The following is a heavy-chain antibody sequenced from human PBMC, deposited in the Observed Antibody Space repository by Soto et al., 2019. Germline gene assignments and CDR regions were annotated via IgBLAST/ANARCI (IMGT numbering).Heavy chain of an antibody. CDR3: ARVNSGYDYYYYGMDV. J-gene: IGHJ6*02. CDR2: IIPIFGTA. CDR1: GGTFSSYA. D-gene: IGHD5-12*01. Sequence: QVQLVQSGAEVKKPGSSVKVSCKASGGTFSSYAISWVRQAPGQGREWMGGIIPIFGTANYAQKFKGRVTITADESTSTAYMELSSLRSEDTAVYYCARVNSGYDYYYYGMDVWGQGTTVTVSS. V-gene: IGHV1-69*01.